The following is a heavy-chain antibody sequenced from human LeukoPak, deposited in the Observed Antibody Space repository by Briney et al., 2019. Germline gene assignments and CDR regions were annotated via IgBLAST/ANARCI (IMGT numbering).Heavy chain of an antibody. V-gene: IGHV3-21*04. CDR3: AKAARRGFDSSGYPFDY. CDR2: ISSSSSYI. J-gene: IGHJ4*02. CDR1: GFTFSSYS. D-gene: IGHD3-22*01. Sequence: GGSLRLSCAASGFTFSSYSMNWVRQAPGKGLEWVSSISSSSSYIYYADSVKGRFTISRDNAKNSLYLQMNSLRAEDTAVYYCAKAARRGFDSSGYPFDYWGQGTLVTVSS.